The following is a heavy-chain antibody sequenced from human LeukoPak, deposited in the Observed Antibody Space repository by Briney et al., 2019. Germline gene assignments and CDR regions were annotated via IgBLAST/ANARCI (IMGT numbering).Heavy chain of an antibody. V-gene: IGHV3-15*01. D-gene: IGHD6-13*01. CDR2: IKSKTDGGTT. CDR1: GFTFSNVW. CDR3: TTVSREDSSSDY. J-gene: IGHJ4*02. Sequence: EGSLRHSCAASGFTFSNVWMSWVRQAPGEGLEWVGRIKSKTDGGTTDYAAPVKGRFTISRDDSKNTLFLQMNGLKIEDTAVYYCTTVSREDSSSDYWGQGTLVTVSS.